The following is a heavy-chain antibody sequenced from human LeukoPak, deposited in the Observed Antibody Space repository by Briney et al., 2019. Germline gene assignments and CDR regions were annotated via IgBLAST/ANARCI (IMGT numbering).Heavy chain of an antibody. CDR1: GGSISSYY. Sequence: SETLSLTCTVSGGSISSYYWSWIRQPAGKGLEWIGRIYTSGSTNYNPSLKSRVTMSVDTSKNQFSLKLSSVTAADTAVYYCARDRHYDILTGYYTLDYWGQGTLVTVSS. D-gene: IGHD3-9*01. CDR3: ARDRHYDILTGYYTLDY. CDR2: IYTSGST. J-gene: IGHJ4*02. V-gene: IGHV4-4*07.